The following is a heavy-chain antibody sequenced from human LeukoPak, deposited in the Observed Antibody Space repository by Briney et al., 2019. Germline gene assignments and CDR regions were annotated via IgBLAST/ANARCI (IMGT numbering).Heavy chain of an antibody. CDR3: AKTPVGMVTLDY. D-gene: IGHD5-24*01. J-gene: IGHJ4*02. V-gene: IGHV1-69*06. Sequence: SVKVSCKASGGTFSSYGISWVRQAPGQGLEWMGGIIPIFGTANYAQKFQGRVTITADKSTSTAYMEPSSLRSEDTAVYYLAKTPVGMVTLDYWGQGTLVTVSS. CDR1: GGTFSSYG. CDR2: IIPIFGTA.